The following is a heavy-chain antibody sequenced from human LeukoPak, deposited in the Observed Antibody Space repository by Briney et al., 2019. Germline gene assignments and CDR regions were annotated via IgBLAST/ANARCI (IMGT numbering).Heavy chain of an antibody. CDR3: AKGRGGSNPVRNWFDP. D-gene: IGHD1-26*01. CDR1: AFTFSSYA. CDR2: ISGGGSTT. Sequence: GGSLRLSCAASAFTFSSYAMSWVRQAPGEGLEWVSAISGGGSTTFYADSVKGRFTISRDNSNNKLYLQMNSLRAEDTAVYYCAKGRGGSNPVRNWFDPWGQGTLVTVSS. V-gene: IGHV3-23*01. J-gene: IGHJ5*02.